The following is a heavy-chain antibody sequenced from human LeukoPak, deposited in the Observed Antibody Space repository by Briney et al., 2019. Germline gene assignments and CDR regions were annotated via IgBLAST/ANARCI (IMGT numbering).Heavy chain of an antibody. D-gene: IGHD3/OR15-3a*01. CDR1: GGSISATGYF. CDR3: ARVDLQNAFDI. V-gene: IGHV4-39*07. CDR2: IYYSGIT. J-gene: IGHJ3*02. Sequence: SETLSLTCTVSGGSISATGYFWGWIHQPPGKGLELIWSIYYSGITHYNPSLKSRVTISVDTSKNQFSLKLSSVTAADTAVYYCARVDLQNAFDIWGQGTVVTVSS.